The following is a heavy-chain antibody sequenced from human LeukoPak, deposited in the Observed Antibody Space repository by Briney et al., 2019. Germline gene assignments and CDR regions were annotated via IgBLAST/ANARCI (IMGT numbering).Heavy chain of an antibody. CDR3: ARGLEYSSSPDY. V-gene: IGHV3-23*01. J-gene: IGHJ4*02. CDR1: GFTFSSYA. CDR2: ISGSGGST. Sequence: GGSLRLSCAASGFTFSSYAMSWVRQAPGKGLEWVSAISGSGGSTYYADSVKGRFTISRDNSKNTLYLQMNSLRAEDTAVYYCARGLEYSSSPDYWGQGTLVTVSS. D-gene: IGHD6-6*01.